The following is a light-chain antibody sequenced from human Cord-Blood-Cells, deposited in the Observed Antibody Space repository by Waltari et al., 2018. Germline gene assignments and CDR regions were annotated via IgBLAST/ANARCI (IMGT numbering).Light chain of an antibody. J-gene: IGLJ2*01. CDR2: EDS. V-gene: IGLV2-18*02. CDR1: SSDVGSYNL. CDR3: SSYTSSPHVV. Sequence: QSALTQPPSVSGSPGQSVPISCTGTSSDVGSYNLVSWYQQPPGTAPKLMIYEDSNRPSGGPDRFSGSKSGNTASLTSSGLQAEDEADYYCSSYTSSPHVVFGGGTKLTVL.